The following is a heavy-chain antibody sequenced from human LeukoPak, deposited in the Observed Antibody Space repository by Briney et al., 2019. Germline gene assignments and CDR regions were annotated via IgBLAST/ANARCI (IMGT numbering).Heavy chain of an antibody. Sequence: GASVKVSCKASGGTFSSYAISWVRQAPGQGLEWMGRIIPILGIANYAKKFQGRVTITADKSTSTAYMELSSLRSEDTAVYYCAREPSRSYDILTGPTFDPWGQGTLVTVS. V-gene: IGHV1-69*04. J-gene: IGHJ5*02. CDR3: AREPSRSYDILTGPTFDP. CDR2: IIPILGIA. D-gene: IGHD3-9*01. CDR1: GGTFSSYA.